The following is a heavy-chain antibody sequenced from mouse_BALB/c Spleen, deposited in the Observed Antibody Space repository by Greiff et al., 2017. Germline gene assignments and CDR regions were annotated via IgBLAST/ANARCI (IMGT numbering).Heavy chain of an antibody. CDR3: AREITTYYAMDY. J-gene: IGHJ4*01. V-gene: IGHV5-17*02. D-gene: IGHD2-4*01. CDR1: GFTFSSFG. Sequence: EVNVVESGGGLVQPGGSRKLSCAASGFTFSSFGMHWVRQAPEKGLEWVAYISSGSSTIYYADTVKGRFTISRDNPKNTLFLQMTSLRSEDTAMYYCAREITTYYAMDYWGQGTSVTVSS. CDR2: ISSGSSTI.